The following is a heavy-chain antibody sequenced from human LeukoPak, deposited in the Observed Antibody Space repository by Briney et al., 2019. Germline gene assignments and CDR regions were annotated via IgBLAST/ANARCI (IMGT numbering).Heavy chain of an antibody. CDR2: INPNSGDT. V-gene: IGHV1-2*02. CDR1: GYTFTGYY. CDR3: ARSQSGYSINY. J-gene: IGHJ4*02. Sequence: ASVKVSCKASGYTFTGYYMHWVRQAPGQGLEWMGWINPNSGDTNYAQRFQGRVTMTRDTSISTAYMELSRLGSDDTAVYYCARSQSGYSINYWGQGTLVTVSS. D-gene: IGHD6-13*01.